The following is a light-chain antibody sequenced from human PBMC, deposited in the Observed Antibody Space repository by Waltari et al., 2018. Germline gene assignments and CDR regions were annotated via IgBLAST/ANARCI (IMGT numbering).Light chain of an antibody. J-gene: IGLJ3*02. CDR1: SSNIGSHT. CDR2: NNS. V-gene: IGLV1-44*01. CDR3: AAWDDSLNVLNWV. Sequence: QSVLTQPPSASGTPGQRVTISCSGSSSNIGSHTVNWYQHLPGTAPKLLIYNNSQRPSVVLELFSGSKSGTSASLAISGPQSEDEADYYCAAWDDSLNVLNWVFGGGTKVTVL.